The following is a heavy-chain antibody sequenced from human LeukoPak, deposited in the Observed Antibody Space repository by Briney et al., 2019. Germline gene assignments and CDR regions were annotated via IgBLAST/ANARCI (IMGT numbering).Heavy chain of an antibody. CDR2: ISYDGSNK. CDR3: ARDMASGWYDAFDI. CDR1: GFTFSSYA. V-gene: IGHV3-30-3*01. D-gene: IGHD6-19*01. Sequence: GASLRLSCAASGFTFSSYAMHWVRQAPGKGREWVAFISYDGSNKYYADSVKGRFTISRDNSKNTLYLQMNSLRAEDTAVYYCARDMASGWYDAFDIWGQGTMVTVSS. J-gene: IGHJ3*02.